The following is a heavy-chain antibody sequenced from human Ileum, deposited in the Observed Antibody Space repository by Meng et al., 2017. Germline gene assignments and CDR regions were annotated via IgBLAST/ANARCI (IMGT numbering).Heavy chain of an antibody. CDR2: IYHSGTT. V-gene: IGHV4-4*02. CDR1: GGSGGPFSSATW. CDR3: ATRYHDSSPFDP. J-gene: IGHJ5*02. Sequence: QMPVQESGPGLVKPSGTLSLTCTVPGGSGGPFSSATWWSWVRQSPGKGLEWIGEIYHSGTTTDYNPSFKSRVTISVDQSKNQFSLRLSSVTAADTAVYYCATRYHDSSPFDPWGQGTLVTVSS. D-gene: IGHD3-22*01.